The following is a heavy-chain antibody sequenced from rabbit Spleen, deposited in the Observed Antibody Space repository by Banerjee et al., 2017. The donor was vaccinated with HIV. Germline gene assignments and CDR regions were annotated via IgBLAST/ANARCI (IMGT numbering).Heavy chain of an antibody. CDR2: INSYTAKS. CDR1: GFRFSFNNDYV. V-gene: IGHV1S45*01. CDR3: ARDDSSGWGDHFNL. D-gene: IGHD4-1*01. Sequence: QEQLVESGGGLVRPGASLTLTCKASGFRFSFNNDYVMCWVRQAPGKGLEWIACINSYTAKSVYATWAKGPFTISKTSSTTVTLQMTSLTAADTATYFCARDDSSGWGDHFNLWGPGTLVTVS. J-gene: IGHJ4*01.